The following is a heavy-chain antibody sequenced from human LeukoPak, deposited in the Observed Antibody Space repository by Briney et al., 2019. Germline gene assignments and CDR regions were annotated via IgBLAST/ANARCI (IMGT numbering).Heavy chain of an antibody. CDR2: IYTSGST. CDR3: ARDRDNWHDAFDI. Sequence: PSETLSLTCTVSGGSISSYYWSWIRQPAGKGLEWIGRIYTSGSTNYNPSPKSRVTISVDTSKNQFSLKLSSVTAADTAVYYCARDRDNWHDAFDIWGQGTMVTVSS. D-gene: IGHD1-20*01. CDR1: GGSISSYY. J-gene: IGHJ3*02. V-gene: IGHV4-4*07.